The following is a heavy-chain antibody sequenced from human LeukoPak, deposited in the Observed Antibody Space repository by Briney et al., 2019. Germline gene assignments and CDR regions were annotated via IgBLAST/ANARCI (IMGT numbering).Heavy chain of an antibody. CDR2: MYYSGSSGST. Sequence: PSETLSLTCTVSGASISSHYWSWIRQPPGKGLEWIGYMYYSGSSGSTNYNPSLKSRVTISVDSSKNQFSLKLNSVTAADTAVYYCARTPATTASYMDVWGKGTTVTVSS. V-gene: IGHV4-59*11. CDR3: ARTPATTASYMDV. J-gene: IGHJ6*03. D-gene: IGHD4-11*01. CDR1: GASISSHY.